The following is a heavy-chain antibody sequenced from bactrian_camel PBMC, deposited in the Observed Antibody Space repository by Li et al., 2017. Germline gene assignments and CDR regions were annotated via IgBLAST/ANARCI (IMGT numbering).Heavy chain of an antibody. V-gene: IGHV3S53*01. CDR3: ATGHSGDWLDSFNT. J-gene: IGHJ4*01. CDR1: GNTYSRYC. CDR2: INSDGNT. Sequence: QLVESGGGSVQAGGSLRLSCAVSGNTYSRYCMGWFRQAPGKEREGVAGINSDGNTRLADSVKGRFSISRDNAKNTVYLQMNSLKSEDTALYYCATGHSGDWLDSFNTGARGPRSPSP. D-gene: IGHD2*01.